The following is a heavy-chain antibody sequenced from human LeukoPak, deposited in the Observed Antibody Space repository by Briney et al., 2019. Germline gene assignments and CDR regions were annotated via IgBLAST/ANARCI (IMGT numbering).Heavy chain of an antibody. D-gene: IGHD5-18*01. Sequence: GGSLRLSCAASGFTFSSYSMNWVRQAPGKGLEWVSSISISSSYIQYADSVKGRFTISRDKAKNSLYLQMNSLRAEDTAVYYCARERYTYGFDYWGQGTLVTVSS. CDR3: ARERYTYGFDY. V-gene: IGHV3-21*01. CDR2: ISISSSYI. CDR1: GFTFSSYS. J-gene: IGHJ4*02.